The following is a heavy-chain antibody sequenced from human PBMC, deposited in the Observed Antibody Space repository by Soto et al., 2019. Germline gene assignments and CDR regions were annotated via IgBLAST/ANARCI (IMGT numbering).Heavy chain of an antibody. Sequence: PGGSLRISCAASGFTFSNAWMSWVRQAPGKGLEWVGRIKSKTDGGTTDYAAPVKGRFTISRGDSKNTLYLQMNSLKTEDTAVYYCTTDPSMIVVVIPQLSFDPWVQGTLVTVSS. V-gene: IGHV3-15*01. CDR3: TTDPSMIVVVIPQLSFDP. J-gene: IGHJ5*02. CDR1: GFTFSNAW. D-gene: IGHD3-22*01. CDR2: IKSKTDGGTT.